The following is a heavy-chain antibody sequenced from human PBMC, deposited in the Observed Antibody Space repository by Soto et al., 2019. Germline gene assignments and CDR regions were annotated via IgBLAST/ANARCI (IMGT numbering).Heavy chain of an antibody. CDR2: ISSSSSYI. V-gene: IGHV3-21*01. J-gene: IGHJ3*02. D-gene: IGHD3-3*01. CDR3: ARQLRFSNAFDI. CDR1: GFTFSSYS. Sequence: GGSLRLSCAASGFTFSSYSMNWVRQAPGKGLEWVSSISSSSSYIYYADSVKGRYTNSRDNAKNSLYLQMNSLRAEDTAVYYCARQLRFSNAFDIWGQGTMVTVSS.